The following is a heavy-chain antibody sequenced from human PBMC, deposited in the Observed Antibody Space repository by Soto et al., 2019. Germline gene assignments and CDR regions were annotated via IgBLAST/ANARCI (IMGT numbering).Heavy chain of an antibody. CDR2: IRQDGGDK. D-gene: IGHD2-21*02. CDR3: ARIDCGGNCYSRSWYFDI. J-gene: IGHJ2*01. V-gene: IGHV3-7*03. Sequence: ESGGGLVQPGGSLRLSCAALGFTFSNYWMGWVRQAPGKGLEWVANIRQDGGDKRDLDSVKGRFTISRDNAQNSLYLQMNSLRAEDTAVYYCARIDCGGNCYSRSWYFDIWGRGTLVTVSS. CDR1: GFTFSNYW.